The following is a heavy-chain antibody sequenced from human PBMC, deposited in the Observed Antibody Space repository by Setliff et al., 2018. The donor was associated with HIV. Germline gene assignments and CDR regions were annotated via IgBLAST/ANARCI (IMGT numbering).Heavy chain of an antibody. D-gene: IGHD2-21*01. CDR3: IKDEGRWGSYAYSSYMGV. CDR1: GFTFSFHA. V-gene: IGHV3-23*01. J-gene: IGHJ6*03. CDR2: INGGGDST. Sequence: GGSLRLSCAASGFTFSFHAMTWVRQAPGKGLAWVSGINGGGDSTYYADSVKGRFTVSRDNARDTMYLQMKSLRPEDSALYYCIKDEGRWGSYAYSSYMGVWGKGTTVTAP.